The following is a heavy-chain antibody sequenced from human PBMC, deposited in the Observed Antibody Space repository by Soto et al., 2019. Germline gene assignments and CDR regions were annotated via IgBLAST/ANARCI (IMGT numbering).Heavy chain of an antibody. CDR1: GFTFSSYW. CDR3: AKDRSTYYLVPPFDP. Sequence: PGGSLRLSCAASGFTFSSYWMHWVRQAPGKGLVWVSRINSDGGSTSYADSVKGRFTISRDNAKNTPYLQMNSLRAEDTAVYYCAKDRSTYYLVPPFDPWGQGTLVTVSS. CDR2: INSDGGST. J-gene: IGHJ5*02. D-gene: IGHD3-10*01. V-gene: IGHV3-74*01.